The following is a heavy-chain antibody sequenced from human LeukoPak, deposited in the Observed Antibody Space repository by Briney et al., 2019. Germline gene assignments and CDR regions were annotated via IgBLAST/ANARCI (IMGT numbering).Heavy chain of an antibody. D-gene: IGHD2-15*01. V-gene: IGHV1-69*13. J-gene: IGHJ4*02. CDR2: IIPIFGTA. CDR3: VRGDYCSGGSCLLDY. Sequence: ASVKVSCKASGGTFSSYAISWVRQAPGQGLEWMGGIIPIFGTANYAQKFQGRVTITADESTSTAHMELSSLRSEDTAVYYCVRGDYCSGGSCLLDYWGQGTLVTVSS. CDR1: GGTFSSYA.